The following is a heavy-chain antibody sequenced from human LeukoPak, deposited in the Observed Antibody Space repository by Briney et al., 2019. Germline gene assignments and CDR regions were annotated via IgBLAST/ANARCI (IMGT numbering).Heavy chain of an antibody. CDR1: GGSISNTNW. J-gene: IGHJ4*02. Sequence: SETLSLTCGVSGGSISNTNWWTWVRQPPGKGLEWTGEVNLQGSTNYNPSLKSRVAISVDKSENHISLKLTSVTAADTAVYYCARSWGIAVAGFDYWGQGTLVTVSS. CDR2: VNLQGST. D-gene: IGHD6-19*01. V-gene: IGHV4-4*02. CDR3: ARSWGIAVAGFDY.